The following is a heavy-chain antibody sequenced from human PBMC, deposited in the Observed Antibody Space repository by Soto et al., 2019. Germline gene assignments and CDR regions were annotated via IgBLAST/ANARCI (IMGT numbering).Heavy chain of an antibody. CDR1: GFTFSSYA. D-gene: IGHD6-19*01. Sequence: EVQLVESGGGLVQPGGSLILSCAASGFTFSSYAMSWVRRAPGNGVGWVSGISDSGVSTYYADSVKGRSTISRDSTNNTLYVQMSRLCVDDTVVYYCAKSVYSSGWSWGFEDWGQGTLVTVSS. V-gene: IGHV3-23*04. CDR2: ISDSGVST. CDR3: AKSVYSSGWSWGFED. J-gene: IGHJ4*02.